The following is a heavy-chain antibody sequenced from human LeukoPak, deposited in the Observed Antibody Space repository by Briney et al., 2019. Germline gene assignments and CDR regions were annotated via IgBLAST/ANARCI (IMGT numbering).Heavy chain of an antibody. CDR1: GFTFSSYG. CDR3: AKCLSTAWELKLKFDY. Sequence: GGSLRLSCAASGFTFSSYGMSWVRQAPGKGLEWVSAISGSGGSTYYADSVKGRFTTSRDNSKNTLYLQMNSLRAEDTAVYYCAKCLSTAWELKLKFDYWGQGTLVTVSS. J-gene: IGHJ4*02. D-gene: IGHD1-26*01. V-gene: IGHV3-23*01. CDR2: ISGSGGST.